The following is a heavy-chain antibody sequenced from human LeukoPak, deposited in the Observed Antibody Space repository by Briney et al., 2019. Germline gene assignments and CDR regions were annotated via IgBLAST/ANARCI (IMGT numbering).Heavy chain of an antibody. D-gene: IGHD5-24*01. V-gene: IGHV1-58*01. Sequence: GASVKVSCKASGFTFTSSAVQWVRRARGQRLEWIGWIVVGSGNTNYAQKFQERVTITRDMSTSTAYMELSGLRSEDTAVYYCAAMATWPRDFDYWGQGTLVTVSS. CDR2: IVVGSGNT. CDR3: AAMATWPRDFDY. CDR1: GFTFTSSA. J-gene: IGHJ4*02.